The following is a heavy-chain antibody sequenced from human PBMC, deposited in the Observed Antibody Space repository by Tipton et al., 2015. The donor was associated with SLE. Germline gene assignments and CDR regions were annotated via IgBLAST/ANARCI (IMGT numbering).Heavy chain of an antibody. Sequence: LRLSCTVSGGSVSSVGYYWSWIRLQPGKGLEWIGYIYYIGSGSTSYNPSLKSRLTISVDTSKNQFSLKLSPVTAADTAVYYCARDRSRGYGSFDDWGQGTLVTVSS. CDR2: IYYIGSGST. D-gene: IGHD5-12*01. J-gene: IGHJ4*02. V-gene: IGHV4-31*03. CDR1: GGSVSSVGYY. CDR3: ARDRSRGYGSFDD.